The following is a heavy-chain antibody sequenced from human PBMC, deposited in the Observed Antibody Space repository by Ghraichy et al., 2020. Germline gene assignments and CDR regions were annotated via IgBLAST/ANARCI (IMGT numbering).Heavy chain of an antibody. CDR3: AKDMGDDCSSTSSTLGY. J-gene: IGHJ4*02. CDR2: ISWNSGSI. CDR1: GFTFDDYA. V-gene: IGHV3-9*01. Sequence: LSLTCAASGFTFDDYAMHWVRQAPGKGLEWVSGISWNSGSIGYADSVKGRFTISRDNAKNSLYLQMNSLRAEDTALYYCAKDMGDDCSSTSSTLGYWGQGTLVTVSS. D-gene: IGHD2-2*01.